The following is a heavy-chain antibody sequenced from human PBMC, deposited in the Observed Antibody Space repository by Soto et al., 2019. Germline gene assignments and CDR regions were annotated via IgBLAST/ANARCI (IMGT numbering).Heavy chain of an antibody. V-gene: IGHV1-24*01. J-gene: IGHJ4*02. CDR3: ATAGTRYSSSWANYFDY. Sequence: ASVKVSCKVSGYTLTELSMHWVRQAPGKGLEWMGGFDPEDGETIYAQKFQVRVTMTEDTSTDTASMELSSLRSEDAAVYYCATAGTRYSSSWANYFDYWGQGTLVTVSS. D-gene: IGHD6-13*01. CDR2: FDPEDGET. CDR1: GYTLTELS.